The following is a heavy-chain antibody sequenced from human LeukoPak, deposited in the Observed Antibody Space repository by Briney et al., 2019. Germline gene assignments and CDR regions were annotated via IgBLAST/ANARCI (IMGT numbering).Heavy chain of an antibody. Sequence: WASVKVSCKASGGTFSSYAISWVRQAPGQGLEWMGRIIPILGIANYAQKFQGRVTNTADKSTSTAYMELSSLRSEDTAVYYCARDRGYSSGWHRSDYWGQGTLVTVSS. J-gene: IGHJ4*02. CDR2: IIPILGIA. CDR1: GGTFSSYA. D-gene: IGHD6-19*01. V-gene: IGHV1-69*04. CDR3: ARDRGYSSGWHRSDY.